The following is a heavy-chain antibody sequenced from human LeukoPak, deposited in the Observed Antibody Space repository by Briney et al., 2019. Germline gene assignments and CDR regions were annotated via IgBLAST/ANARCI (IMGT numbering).Heavy chain of an antibody. J-gene: IGHJ4*02. CDR1: GFTFDDYA. Sequence: GRSLRLSCAASGFTFDDYAMHWVRQAPGKGLERVSGISWNSGSIGYADSVKGRFTISRDNAKNSLYLQMNSLRAEDTALYYCAKDKSGGWDGVDYWGQGTLVTVSS. CDR2: ISWNSGSI. V-gene: IGHV3-9*01. CDR3: AKDKSGGWDGVDY. D-gene: IGHD6-19*01.